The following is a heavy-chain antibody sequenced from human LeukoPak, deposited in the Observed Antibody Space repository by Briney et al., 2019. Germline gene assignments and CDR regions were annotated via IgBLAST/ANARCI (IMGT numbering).Heavy chain of an antibody. Sequence: NPSETLSLTCAVYGGSFSGYYWSWTRQPPGKGLEWIGEINHSGSTNYNPSLKSRVTISVDTSKNQFSLKLSSVTAADTAVYYCARGGGGYSYGWYYWGQGTLVTVSS. CDR2: INHSGST. D-gene: IGHD5-18*01. V-gene: IGHV4-34*01. J-gene: IGHJ4*02. CDR1: GGSFSGYY. CDR3: ARGGGGYSYGWYY.